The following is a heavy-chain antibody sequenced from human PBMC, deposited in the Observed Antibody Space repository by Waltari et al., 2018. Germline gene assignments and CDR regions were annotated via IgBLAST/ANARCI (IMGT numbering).Heavy chain of an antibody. CDR1: GYSISSGYY. D-gene: IGHD1-26*01. CDR2: IYHSGST. Sequence: QVQLQESGPGLVKPSETLSLTCAVSGYSISSGYYWGWIRQPPGKGLEWIGSIYHSGSTDYNPSLKSRVTISVDTSKNQFYLKLSSVTAADTAVYYCARTWDPYYFDYWGQGTLVTVSS. J-gene: IGHJ4*02. V-gene: IGHV4-38-2*01. CDR3: ARTWDPYYFDY.